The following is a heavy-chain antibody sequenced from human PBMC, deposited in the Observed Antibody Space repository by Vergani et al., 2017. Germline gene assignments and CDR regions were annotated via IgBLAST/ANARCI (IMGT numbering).Heavy chain of an antibody. V-gene: IGHV4-39*07. Sequence: QLQLQESGPGLVKPSETLSLTCTVSGGSISSSSYYWGRIRQPQGKGLEWIGSIYYSGSTYYNPSLKSRVTISVDTSKNQFSLKLSSVTAADTAVYYCAGSSTTWRYAFDIWGQVTMVTVSS. D-gene: IGHD2-2*01. CDR2: IYYSGST. CDR1: GGSISSSSYY. J-gene: IGHJ3*02. CDR3: AGSSTTWRYAFDI.